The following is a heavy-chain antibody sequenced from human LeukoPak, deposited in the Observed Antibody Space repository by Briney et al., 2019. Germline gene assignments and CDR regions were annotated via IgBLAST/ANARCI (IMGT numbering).Heavy chain of an antibody. V-gene: IGHV3-30-3*01. CDR3: ARSSIAAAEKYYYYYGKDV. CDR2: ISYDGSNK. CDR1: GFTFSSYA. Sequence: GGSLRLSCAASGFTFSSYAMHWVRQAPGKGLEWVAVISYDGSNKYFADSAKGRFTISRDNSKNTLYLQMNSLRAEDTAAYYCARSSIAAAEKYYYYYGKDVWGQGTTVTVSS. J-gene: IGHJ6*02. D-gene: IGHD6-13*01.